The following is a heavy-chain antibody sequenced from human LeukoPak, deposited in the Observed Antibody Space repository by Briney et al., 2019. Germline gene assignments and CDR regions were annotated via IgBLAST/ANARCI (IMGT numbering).Heavy chain of an antibody. V-gene: IGHV4-59*01. Sequence: PSETLSLTCTVSGDSISTYYWSWVRQPPGKGLEWIGYIYYGGNTNYNPSLKSRVTISVDTSENQFSLKLSSVTAVDTAVYYCARDNDISRGFYYAMDVWGQGTTVIVSS. CDR1: GDSISTYY. CDR3: ARDNDISRGFYYAMDV. J-gene: IGHJ6*02. D-gene: IGHD3-9*01. CDR2: IYYGGNT.